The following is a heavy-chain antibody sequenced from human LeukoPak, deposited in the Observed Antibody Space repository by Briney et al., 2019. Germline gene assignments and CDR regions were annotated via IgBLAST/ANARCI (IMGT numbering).Heavy chain of an antibody. CDR3: ARVQRLFLEWSFAFDY. CDR1: GYTFTGYY. CDR2: INPNSGGT. Sequence: ASVKVSCKASGYTFTGYYMHWVRQAPGQGLEWMGWINPNSGGTNYAQKFQGRVTMTRDTSISTAYMELSRLRSDDTAVYYCARVQRLFLEWSFAFDYWGQGTLVTVSS. J-gene: IGHJ4*02. D-gene: IGHD3-3*01. V-gene: IGHV1-2*02.